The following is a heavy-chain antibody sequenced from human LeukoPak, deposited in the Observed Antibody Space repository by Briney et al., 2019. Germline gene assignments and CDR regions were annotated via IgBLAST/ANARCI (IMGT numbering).Heavy chain of an antibody. CDR2: NSAYNGNT. V-gene: IGHV1-18*01. CDR3: ARDCRYDFWSGYRASLYYGMDV. J-gene: IGHJ6*02. Sequence: GASVKVSCKASGYTFTSYGISWVRQAPGQGLEWMGWNSAYNGNTNYAQKLQGRVTMTTDTSTSTAYMELRSLRSDDTAVYYCARDCRYDFWSGYRASLYYGMDVWGQGTTVTVSS. CDR1: GYTFTSYG. D-gene: IGHD3-3*01.